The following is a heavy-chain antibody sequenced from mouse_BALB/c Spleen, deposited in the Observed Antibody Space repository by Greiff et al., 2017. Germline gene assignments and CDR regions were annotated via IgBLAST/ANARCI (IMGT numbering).Heavy chain of an antibody. V-gene: IGHV1-5*01. J-gene: IGHJ1*01. CDR3: TSHRYYGSSLGYFDV. CDR1: GYSFTSYW. Sequence: EVQLQESGTVLARPGASVKMSCKASGYSFTSYWMHWVKQRPGQGLEWIGAIYPGNSDTSYNQKFKGKAKLTAVTSASTAYMELSSLTNEDSAVYYCTSHRYYGSSLGYFDVWGAGTTVTDPS. CDR2: IYPGNSDT. D-gene: IGHD1-1*01.